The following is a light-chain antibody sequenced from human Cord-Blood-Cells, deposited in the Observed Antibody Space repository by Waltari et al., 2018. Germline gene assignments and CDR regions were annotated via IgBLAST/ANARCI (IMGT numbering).Light chain of an antibody. CDR3: CSYAGSSDVV. J-gene: IGLJ2*01. CDR2: EGS. Sequence: QSALTQPASVSGSPGQSTTISCTGPSSDVGSYNLVSWYQQHPGKAPKLMIYEGSKRPSGVSNRFSGSKSGNTASLTISGLQAEDEADYYCCSYAGSSDVVFGGGTKLTVL. V-gene: IGLV2-23*01. CDR1: SSDVGSYNL.